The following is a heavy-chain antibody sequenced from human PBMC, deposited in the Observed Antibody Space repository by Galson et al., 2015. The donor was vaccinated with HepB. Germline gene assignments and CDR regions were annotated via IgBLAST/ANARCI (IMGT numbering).Heavy chain of an antibody. CDR1: GFTFSSYG. CDR2: ISYDGSNK. J-gene: IGHJ4*02. Sequence: SLRLSCAASGFTFSSYGMHWVRQAPGKGLEWVAVISYDGSNKYYADSVKGRFTISRDNSKNSLYLQMNSLRAEDTALYYCAKDIDSSGWYIDYWGQGTLVTVSS. D-gene: IGHD6-19*01. CDR3: AKDIDSSGWYIDY. V-gene: IGHV3-30*18.